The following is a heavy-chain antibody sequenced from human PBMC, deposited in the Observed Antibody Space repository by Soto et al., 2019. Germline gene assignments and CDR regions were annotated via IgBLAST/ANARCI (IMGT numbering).Heavy chain of an antibody. Sequence: GGSLRLSCAASGFTFSGYWMHWVRQAPGKGLQWVSRIKSDGSDTSYADSVKGRFSISRDNAKNTFYLQMDSLRVEDTAVYYCVMNAICVRGGPDEYRGPGTPVTRSS. V-gene: IGHV3-74*03. CDR3: VMNAICVRGGPDEY. D-gene: IGHD3-10*02. CDR2: IKSDGSDT. CDR1: GFTFSGYW. J-gene: IGHJ4*02.